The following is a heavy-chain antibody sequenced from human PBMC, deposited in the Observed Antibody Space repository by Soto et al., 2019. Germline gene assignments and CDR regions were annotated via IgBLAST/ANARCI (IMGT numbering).Heavy chain of an antibody. J-gene: IGHJ4*02. CDR1: GFTFSSYS. Sequence: EVKLEESGGGLVKPGGSLRLSCAVSGFTFSSYSMNWVRQAPGKGLEWVSYISSGSSYIYYADSVKGRFTISRDNAKNSLYLQMNTLRAEDTAVYHCARGELWFDYWGQGTLVTVSS. CDR2: ISSGSSYI. CDR3: ARGELWFDY. V-gene: IGHV3-21*01. D-gene: IGHD1-7*01.